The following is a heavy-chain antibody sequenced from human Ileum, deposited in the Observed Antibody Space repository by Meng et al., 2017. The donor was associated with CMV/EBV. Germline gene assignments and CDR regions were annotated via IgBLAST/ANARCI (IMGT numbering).Heavy chain of an antibody. V-gene: IGHV4-38-2*02. Sequence: SETLSLTCTVSGYSISSGYYWGWIRQPPGKGLEWIGSIYRSGSTYYNPSLKSRVTISVDTSRNQFSLNLRSVIAADTAVYYCVRDPQRPDYYDSLVYGMDVWGQGTTVTVSS. J-gene: IGHJ6*02. CDR3: VRDPQRPDYYDSLVYGMDV. CDR1: GYSISSGYY. D-gene: IGHD3-22*01. CDR2: IYRSGST.